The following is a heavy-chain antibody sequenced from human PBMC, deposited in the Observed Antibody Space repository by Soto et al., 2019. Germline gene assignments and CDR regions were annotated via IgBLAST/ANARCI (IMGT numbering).Heavy chain of an antibody. V-gene: IGHV4-30-2*01. D-gene: IGHD1-7*01. CDR3: AGTTSLQWYYMDV. CDR2: IYHSGST. CDR1: GGSISSGGYS. Sequence: SETLSLTCAVSGGSISSGGYSWSWIRQPPGKGLEWIGYIYHSGSTYYNPSLKSRVTISVDRSKNQFSLKLSSVTAADTAVYYCAGTTSLQWYYMDVWDTGTTVTVSS. J-gene: IGHJ6*03.